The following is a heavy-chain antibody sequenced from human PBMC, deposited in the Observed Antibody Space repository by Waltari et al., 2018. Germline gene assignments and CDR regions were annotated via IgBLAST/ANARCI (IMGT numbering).Heavy chain of an antibody. CDR2: IYSGGDT. V-gene: IGHV4-4*07. J-gene: IGHJ5*02. CDR1: GGPARHYY. Sequence: QVQLQESGPGLVKPSETLSLTCNVSGGPARHYYLAWIRKPAGKGLEWIGRIYSGGDTHYNPSFKSRITISVDTSTNQFSLTVTSVTAADTAFYYCVRARVSAQTSMGGFFDPWGQGIEVTVSS. CDR3: VRARVSAQTSMGGFFDP. D-gene: IGHD5-18*01.